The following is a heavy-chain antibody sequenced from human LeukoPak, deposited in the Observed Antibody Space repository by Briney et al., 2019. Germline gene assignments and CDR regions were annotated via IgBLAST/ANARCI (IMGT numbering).Heavy chain of an antibody. D-gene: IGHD3-22*01. Sequence: GGALRLSCAASGFAFGTYSMNWVRQAPGKGLEWVSSVSTAGSFIYYAASVKGRFTISRDNAQNSLFLQMRSLRADDTAVYYCARDVSYDSSGDAFDIWGQGTMVTVSS. J-gene: IGHJ3*02. CDR1: GFAFGTYS. V-gene: IGHV3-21*01. CDR2: VSTAGSFI. CDR3: ARDVSYDSSGDAFDI.